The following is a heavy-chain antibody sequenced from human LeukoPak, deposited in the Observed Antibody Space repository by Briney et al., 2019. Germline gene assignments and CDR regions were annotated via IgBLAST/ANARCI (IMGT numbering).Heavy chain of an antibody. D-gene: IGHD6-13*01. Sequence: GASVKVSCKASGYTLTSYYMHWVRQAPGQGLEWMGIINPSGGSTSYAQKFQGRVTMTRDTSTSTVYMELSSLRSEDTAVYYCARVPPYSSSWLGNWFDPWGQGTLVTVSS. V-gene: IGHV1-46*01. J-gene: IGHJ5*02. CDR1: GYTLTSYY. CDR2: INPSGGST. CDR3: ARVPPYSSSWLGNWFDP.